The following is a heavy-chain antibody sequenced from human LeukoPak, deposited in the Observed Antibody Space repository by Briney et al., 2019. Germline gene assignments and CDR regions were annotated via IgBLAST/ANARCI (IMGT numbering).Heavy chain of an antibody. CDR3: ARDSAGSGWVY. Sequence: GGSLRLSCVASGFIFSDYWMSWVRQAPGKGPEWVADIKVDGIEKYYADSVKGRFTISRDNAKNSLYLRMNSLRAEDTAVYYCARDSAGSGWVYWGQGTLVTVSS. J-gene: IGHJ4*02. CDR1: GFIFSDYW. D-gene: IGHD6-19*01. V-gene: IGHV3-7*04. CDR2: IKVDGIEK.